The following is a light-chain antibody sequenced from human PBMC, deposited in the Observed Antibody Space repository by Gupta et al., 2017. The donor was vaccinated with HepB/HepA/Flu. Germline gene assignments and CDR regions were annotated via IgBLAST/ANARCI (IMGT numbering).Light chain of an antibody. Sequence: QSALTQPRSVSGSPGQSVTISCIGTRSDDDGYKYDSWYQQHPGKAPKVIIYDVSERPSGVPDRFSGSKSGNTASLTISGLQTEDEADYYCCSYVGRYSWVFGGGTKLTVL. J-gene: IGLJ3*02. CDR1: RSDDDGYKY. V-gene: IGLV2-11*01. CDR3: CSYVGRYSWV. CDR2: DVS.